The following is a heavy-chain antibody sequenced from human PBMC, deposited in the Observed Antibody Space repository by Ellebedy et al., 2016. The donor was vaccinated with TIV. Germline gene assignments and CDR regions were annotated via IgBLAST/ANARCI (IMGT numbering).Heavy chain of an antibody. CDR2: ISGSGGST. D-gene: IGHD2-2*01. J-gene: IGHJ4*02. V-gene: IGHV3-23*01. Sequence: GGSLRLXXAASGFTFSSYAMSWVRQAPGKGLEWVSAISGSGGSTYYADSVKGRFTISRDNSKNTLYLQMNSLRAEDTAVYYCAKDPIYCSSTSCYPYWGQGTLVTVSS. CDR1: GFTFSSYA. CDR3: AKDPIYCSSTSCYPY.